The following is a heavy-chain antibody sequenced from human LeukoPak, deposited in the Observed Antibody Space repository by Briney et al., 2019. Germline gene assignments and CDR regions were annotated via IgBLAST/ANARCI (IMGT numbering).Heavy chain of an antibody. J-gene: IGHJ4*02. CDR3: ARDLPNYGSGSYFDY. Sequence: ASVKVSCKASGYTFTSYYMHWVRQAPGQGLEWMGIINPSGGSTSYAQKFQGRVTMTRDMSTGTDYMELSSLRSEDTAVYYCARDLPNYGSGSYFDYWGQGTLVTVSS. D-gene: IGHD3-10*01. CDR2: INPSGGST. CDR1: GYTFTSYY. V-gene: IGHV1-46*01.